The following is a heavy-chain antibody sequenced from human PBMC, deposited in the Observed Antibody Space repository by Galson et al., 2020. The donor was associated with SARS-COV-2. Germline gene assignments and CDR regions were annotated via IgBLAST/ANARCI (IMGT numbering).Heavy chain of an antibody. J-gene: IGHJ5*02. CDR1: GGSISSTTYY. CDR3: ARHLNYFWSGSYSGWFDP. Sequence: SETLSLTCTVSGGSISSTTYYWGWIRQPPGKGLEWIGSVSYSGNTYYNPSLKSRVTISVDTSKNQFSLKLNSVTAADTAVYYCARHLNYFWSGSYSGWFDPWGQGTLVTGSS. D-gene: IGHD3-3*01. V-gene: IGHV4-39*01. CDR2: VSYSGNT.